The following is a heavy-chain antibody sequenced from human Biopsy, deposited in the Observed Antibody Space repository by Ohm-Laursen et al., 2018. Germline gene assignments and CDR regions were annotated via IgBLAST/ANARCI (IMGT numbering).Heavy chain of an antibody. J-gene: IGHJ6*02. CDR1: GYTFTSFD. Sequence: ASVKVSCKASGYTFTSFDINWVRQATGQGLEWMGWMNPNSGNTGYAQKLQGRVTMTRNTSISTAYMELSSLRSEDTAVYYCARGQRHYYFSTGYSNADAMDVWGQGTTVTVSS. CDR3: ARGQRHYYFSTGYSNADAMDV. V-gene: IGHV1-8*01. CDR2: MNPNSGNT. D-gene: IGHD3-3*01.